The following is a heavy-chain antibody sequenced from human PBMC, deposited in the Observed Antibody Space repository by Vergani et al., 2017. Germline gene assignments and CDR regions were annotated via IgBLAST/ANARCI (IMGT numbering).Heavy chain of an antibody. CDR2: TWTDGSNK. Sequence: QVQLVESGGGVFQPGRSLRLSCAASGFTFRSYGMHWVRQAPGKGLEWVAVTWTDGSNKYYADSVKGRFTISRDNSKNTLYLQMYSLRAEDTAVYYCARATAAGTSVGYYYYMDVWGKGTTVTVSS. D-gene: IGHD6-13*01. V-gene: IGHV3-33*01. CDR3: ARATAAGTSVGYYYYMDV. CDR1: GFTFRSYG. J-gene: IGHJ6*03.